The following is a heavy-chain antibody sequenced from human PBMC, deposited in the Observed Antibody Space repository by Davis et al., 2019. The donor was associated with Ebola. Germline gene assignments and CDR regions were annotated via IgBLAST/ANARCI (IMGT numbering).Heavy chain of an antibody. CDR2: IKHDGSEK. D-gene: IGHD1-26*01. CDR1: GFIFSTYV. V-gene: IGHV3-7*01. Sequence: GESLKISCSASGFIFSTYVMSWVRQAPGKGLEWVANIKHDGSEKYYVDSVKGRFTISRDNAKNSLYLQMNSLIAEDTAVYYCTRHGSYWGQGTLVTVSS. J-gene: IGHJ4*02. CDR3: TRHGSY.